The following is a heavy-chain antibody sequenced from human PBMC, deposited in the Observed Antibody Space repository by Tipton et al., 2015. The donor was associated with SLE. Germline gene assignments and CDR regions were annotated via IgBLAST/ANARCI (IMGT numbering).Heavy chain of an antibody. Sequence: TLSLTCDVSGDSVSSDKWWSWIRQTPGKGLEWIGYMYYSGITNYNPSLNSRVTISVDRSKNQFSLKLSSVTAADTAVYYCARDMGGPFDNWGQGNLVTVSS. V-gene: IGHV4-61*01. CDR2: MYYSGIT. CDR1: GDSVSSDKW. D-gene: IGHD3-16*01. CDR3: ARDMGGPFDN. J-gene: IGHJ4*02.